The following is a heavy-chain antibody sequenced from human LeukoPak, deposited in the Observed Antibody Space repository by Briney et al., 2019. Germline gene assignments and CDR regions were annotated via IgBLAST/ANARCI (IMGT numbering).Heavy chain of an antibody. V-gene: IGHV4-39*01. CDR1: GGSISSSNYY. D-gene: IGHD4-23*01. Sequence: SETLSLTCTVSGGSISSSNYYWGWIGQPPGKGLELIGSIYYSGSTYYNPSLKSRVTISVDTSKNQISLKLSSVTAADTAVYYCASGNSWGWYYFDYWGQGTLVTVSS. CDR3: ASGNSWGWYYFDY. J-gene: IGHJ4*02. CDR2: IYYSGST.